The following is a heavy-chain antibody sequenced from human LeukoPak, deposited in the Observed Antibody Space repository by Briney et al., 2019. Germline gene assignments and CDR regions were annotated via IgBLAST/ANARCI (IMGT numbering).Heavy chain of an antibody. Sequence: SVKVSCKASGGTFSSYAISWVRQAPGQGLEWMGVIIPIFGTANYAQKFQGRVTITADESTSTAYMELSSLRSEDTAVYYCARGTAAGTVPNWFDPWGQGTLVTVSS. CDR3: ARGTAAGTVPNWFDP. CDR2: IIPIFGTA. D-gene: IGHD6-13*01. V-gene: IGHV1-69*13. CDR1: GGTFSSYA. J-gene: IGHJ5*02.